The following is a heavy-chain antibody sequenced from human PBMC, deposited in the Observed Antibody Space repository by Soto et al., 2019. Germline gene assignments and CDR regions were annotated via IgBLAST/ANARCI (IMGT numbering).Heavy chain of an antibody. CDR1: GFTFDDYA. J-gene: IGHJ4*02. CDR3: AKGAAAAVHTFDY. Sequence: PGGSLRLSCAASGFTFDDYAMHWVRQAPGKGLEWVSGISWNSGSIGYADSVKGRFTISRDNAKNSLYLQMNSLRAEDTALYYCAKGAAAAVHTFDYWGQGTLVTVSS. D-gene: IGHD6-13*01. V-gene: IGHV3-9*01. CDR2: ISWNSGSI.